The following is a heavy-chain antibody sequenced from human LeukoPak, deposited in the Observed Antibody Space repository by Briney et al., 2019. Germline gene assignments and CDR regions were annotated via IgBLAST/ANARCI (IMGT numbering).Heavy chain of an antibody. CDR2: IIYSGST. CDR1: GGSFSGYY. V-gene: IGHV4-34*12. CDR3: ARASYNGNYRVDY. Sequence: SETLSLTCAVYGGSFSGYYWSWIRQPPGKGLEWIGEIIYSGSTNYNPSLKSRVTISVDTSKNQFSLKLSSVTAADTAVYYCARASYNGNYRVDYWGQGTLVTVSS. J-gene: IGHJ4*02. D-gene: IGHD1-7*01.